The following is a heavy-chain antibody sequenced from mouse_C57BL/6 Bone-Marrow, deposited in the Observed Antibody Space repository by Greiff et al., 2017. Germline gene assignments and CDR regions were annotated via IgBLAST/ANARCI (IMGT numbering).Heavy chain of an antibody. Sequence: QVQLQQSGPGLVQPSQSLSITCTVSGFSLTSYGVHWVRQSPGKGLEWLGVIWRGGSTDYNAAFISRLSISKDNSKSQVFFKMNSLQADDTAIYYCARKNFHFDYWGQGTTLTVSS. CDR2: IWRGGST. V-gene: IGHV2-2*01. J-gene: IGHJ2*01. CDR3: ARKNFHFDY. CDR1: GFSLTSYG.